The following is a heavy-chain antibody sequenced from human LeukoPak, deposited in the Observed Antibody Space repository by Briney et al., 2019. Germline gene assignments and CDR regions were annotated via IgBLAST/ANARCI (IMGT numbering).Heavy chain of an antibody. J-gene: IGHJ4*02. CDR1: GGTFSSYA. Sequence: ASVKVSCKASGGTFSSYAISWVRQAPGQGLEWMGWISAYNGNTNYAQKLQGRVTMTTDTSTSTAYMELRSLRSDDTAVYYCARAGDGDYQYYFDYWGQGTLVTVSS. CDR3: ARAGDGDYQYYFDY. D-gene: IGHD4-17*01. CDR2: ISAYNGNT. V-gene: IGHV1-18*01.